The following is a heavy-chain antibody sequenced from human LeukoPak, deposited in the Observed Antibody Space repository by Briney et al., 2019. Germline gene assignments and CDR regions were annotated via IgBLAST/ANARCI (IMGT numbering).Heavy chain of an antibody. J-gene: IGHJ4*02. V-gene: IGHV3-23*01. CDR3: AKAPVTTCSGAYCYPFDY. CDR1: GFTFNSYA. CDR2: ISVNCNT. Sequence: GGALRLSCAASGFTFNSYAMSWVRQGPGKGLEWVSAISVNCNTYHADSVKRRFTISRDSSKNTLYLQMNSLRAGDAAVYYCAKAPVTTCSGAYCYPFDYWSQGTLVTVSS. D-gene: IGHD2-15*01.